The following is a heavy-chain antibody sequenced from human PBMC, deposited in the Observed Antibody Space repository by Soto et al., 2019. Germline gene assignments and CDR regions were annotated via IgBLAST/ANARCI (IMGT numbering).Heavy chain of an antibody. CDR2: ISAYNGNT. CDR1: GYTFTSYG. CDR3: ARDGVGLAAAGNFDY. V-gene: IGHV1-18*01. D-gene: IGHD6-13*01. J-gene: IGHJ4*01. Sequence: ASVKVSCKASGYTFTSYGISWVRQAPGQGLEWMGWISAYNGNTNYAQKFQDRVTMTTDTSTRTAYMELRSLRSDDTAVYYCARDGVGLAAAGNFDYWGHGTLVTVSS.